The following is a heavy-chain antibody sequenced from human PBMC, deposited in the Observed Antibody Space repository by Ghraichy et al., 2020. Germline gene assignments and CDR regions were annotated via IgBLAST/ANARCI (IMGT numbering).Heavy chain of an antibody. V-gene: IGHV4-59*01. D-gene: IGHD1-26*01. Sequence: ESLNISCTVSGGSISSYYWNWIRQPPGRGLEWIGSIYYNGNTNYNPSLKSRVTISKDTSNNQFSLRLSSVTAADTAVYYCARGLNSGHYYYYYYMDVWGKGTTVTVSS. CDR3: ARGLNSGHYYYYYYMDV. CDR1: GGSISSYY. J-gene: IGHJ6*03. CDR2: IYYNGNT.